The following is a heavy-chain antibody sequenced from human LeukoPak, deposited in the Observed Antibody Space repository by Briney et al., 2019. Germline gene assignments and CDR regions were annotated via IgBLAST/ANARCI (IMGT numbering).Heavy chain of an antibody. Sequence: SETLSLTSTVSGGSVSSSIYYWGWIRQPPGKGLEWIGSIYYSGSTSYNPSLKSRVTISVDTSKNQFSLKLTSVTAADTAVYYCASRNDILTGYVFDFWGQGTLVTVSS. CDR3: ASRNDILTGYVFDF. CDR2: IYYSGST. V-gene: IGHV4-39*01. D-gene: IGHD3-9*01. CDR1: GGSVSSSIYY. J-gene: IGHJ4*02.